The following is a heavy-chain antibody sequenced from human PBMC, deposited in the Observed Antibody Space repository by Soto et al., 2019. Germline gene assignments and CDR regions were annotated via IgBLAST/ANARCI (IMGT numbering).Heavy chain of an antibody. CDR3: ARLPIYSYYCMDV. CDR1: GGSFSGYY. J-gene: IGHJ6*03. V-gene: IGHV4-34*01. D-gene: IGHD2-21*01. CDR2: INHSEST. Sequence: QVQLQQWGTGLLKPSETLSLTCSVHGGSFSGYYWTWIRQSPGKGLEWIGEINHSESTNYNPSLKSRLTISLDTSKNQFSLNLTSVTAADTAVYYCARLPIYSYYCMDVWGKGTTVTVSS.